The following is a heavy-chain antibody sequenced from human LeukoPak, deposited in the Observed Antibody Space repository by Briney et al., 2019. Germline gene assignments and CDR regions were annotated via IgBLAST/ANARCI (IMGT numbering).Heavy chain of an antibody. CDR2: IKSKTDGGTT. CDR1: GFTFSNAW. J-gene: IGHJ5*02. D-gene: IGHD2-15*01. Sequence: PGGSLRLSCAASGFTFSNAWMSWVRQAPGKGLEWVGRIKSKTDGGTTDYAAPVKGRFTISRDDSKNTLYLQMNSLKTEDTAVYYCTGCSGGSCYSMTTVTTWGQGTLVTVSS. V-gene: IGHV3-15*01. CDR3: TGCSGGSCYSMTTVTT.